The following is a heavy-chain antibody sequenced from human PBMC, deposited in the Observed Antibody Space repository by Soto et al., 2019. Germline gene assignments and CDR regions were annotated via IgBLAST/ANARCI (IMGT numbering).Heavy chain of an antibody. Sequence: ASVKVSCKASGYTFTSYGISWVRQAPGQGLEWMGWISAYNGNTKYAQKLQGRVTMTTDTSTSTAYMELRSLRSDDTAVYYCARDQDSITIFGVAPIGYWGQGTLVTVSS. J-gene: IGHJ4*02. CDR3: ARDQDSITIFGVAPIGY. D-gene: IGHD3-3*01. CDR2: ISAYNGNT. V-gene: IGHV1-18*01. CDR1: GYTFTSYG.